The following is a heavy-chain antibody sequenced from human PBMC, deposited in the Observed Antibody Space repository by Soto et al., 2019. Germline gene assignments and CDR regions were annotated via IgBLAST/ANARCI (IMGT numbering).Heavy chain of an antibody. V-gene: IGHV3-9*01. J-gene: IGHJ4*02. CDR2: IFWVGDVT. CDR3: GKDLSPGGLES. D-gene: IGHD3-16*01. Sequence: HPGGSLRLSCVVSGSTNQDYAMHWVRQVPGKGLEWVSGIFWVGDVTGYADSVKGRFTISRDRAKNSLSLQMNSLRIEDTAVYYCGKDLSPGGLESWGRGTLVTVSS. CDR1: GSTNQDYA.